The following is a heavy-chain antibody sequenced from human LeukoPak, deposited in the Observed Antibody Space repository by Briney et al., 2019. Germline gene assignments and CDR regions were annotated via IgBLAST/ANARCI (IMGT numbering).Heavy chain of an antibody. D-gene: IGHD6-13*01. Sequence: ASVKVSCKASGYTFTSSGISWVRQAPGQGLEWMGWISAYNRNTNYAQKFQGRVTMTTDTSTSIAYMELRSLGSDDTAVYYCAKDGWQQPNWFDPWGQGTLVTVSS. CDR3: AKDGWQQPNWFDP. CDR1: GYTFTSSG. V-gene: IGHV1-18*01. CDR2: ISAYNRNT. J-gene: IGHJ5*02.